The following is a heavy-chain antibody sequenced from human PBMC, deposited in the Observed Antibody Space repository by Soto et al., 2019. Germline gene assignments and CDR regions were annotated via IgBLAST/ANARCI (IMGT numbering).Heavy chain of an antibody. CDR1: GFSVSSSY. J-gene: IGHJ5*02. CDR2: IYLSGST. Sequence: GGSLRLSCAASGFSVSSSYLYWVRQAPGKGLEWVSSIYLSGSTYYTDSVKGRFSISRDNSKNTLYLQMNSLGAEDTAIYYCVRGKVGTNPNWLDPWGQGSLVTVSS. V-gene: IGHV3-66*01. CDR3: VRGKVGTNPNWLDP. D-gene: IGHD2-21*02.